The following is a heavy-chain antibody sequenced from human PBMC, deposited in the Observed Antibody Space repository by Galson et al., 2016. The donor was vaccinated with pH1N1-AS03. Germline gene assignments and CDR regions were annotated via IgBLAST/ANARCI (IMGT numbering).Heavy chain of an antibody. V-gene: IGHV2-5*01. CDR1: GFSLDSTDVN. Sequence: PALVKPTQTLTLTCTFSGFSLDSTDVNVAWIRQPPGKALEWLALIRWNGDKHYSPSLKNRLTVTKDTSKNQVVLTMTNLDPADTATYFCARDFNWRIDYWGQGTLVTVSS. CDR3: ARDFNWRIDY. D-gene: IGHD1-1*01. CDR2: IRWNGDK. J-gene: IGHJ4*02.